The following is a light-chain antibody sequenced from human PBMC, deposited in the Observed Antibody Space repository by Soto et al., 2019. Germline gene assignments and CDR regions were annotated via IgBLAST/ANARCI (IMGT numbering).Light chain of an antibody. J-gene: IGLJ1*01. Sequence: QSVLTQPPSASGAPGQRVTISCSGSSSNIGSNTVNWYQQLPGTAPKLLIYTNNQRPSGVRDRFSGSRSGTSASLAISGLLSEDEADYYCAAWDDSLNGFVFGTGTKLTVL. CDR2: TNN. CDR1: SSNIGSNT. CDR3: AAWDDSLNGFV. V-gene: IGLV1-44*01.